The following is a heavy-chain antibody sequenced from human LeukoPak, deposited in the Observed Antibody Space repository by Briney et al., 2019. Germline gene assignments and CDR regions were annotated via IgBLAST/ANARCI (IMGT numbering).Heavy chain of an antibody. CDR2: INHSGST. CDR1: GGSFSGYY. J-gene: IGHJ6*04. CDR3: ARGDPTSTDV. V-gene: IGHV4-34*01. Sequence: SETLPLTCAVYGGSFSGYYWSWIRQPPGKGLEWIGEINHSGSTNYNPSLKSRVTISVDTSKNQFSLKLSSVTAADTAVYYCARGDPTSTDVWGKGTTVTVSS.